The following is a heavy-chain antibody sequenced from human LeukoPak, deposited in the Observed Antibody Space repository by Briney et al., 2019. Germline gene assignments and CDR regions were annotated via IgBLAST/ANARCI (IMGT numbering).Heavy chain of an antibody. D-gene: IGHD3-9*01. V-gene: IGHV3-23*01. J-gene: IGHJ4*02. Sequence: GGSLRLSCEASGFDFSSYALSWVRQAPGKGLERVLGISGSGTNTYYADSVKGRFTISRDNSKHTMYLQMNSLRAEDTAVYFCAKDRDFLTGYYPYFDYWGQGNLVTVFS. CDR3: AKDRDFLTGYYPYFDY. CDR1: GFDFSSYA. CDR2: ISGSGTNT.